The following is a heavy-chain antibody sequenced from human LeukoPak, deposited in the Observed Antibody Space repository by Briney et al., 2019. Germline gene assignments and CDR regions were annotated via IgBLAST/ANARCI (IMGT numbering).Heavy chain of an antibody. D-gene: IGHD4-17*01. CDR3: NGYFYGDYLSSYYYYMDV. J-gene: IGHJ6*03. Sequence: PGRSLRLSCTASGFTFGDYAMSWVRQAPGKGLEWVGFIRSKAYGGTTEYAASVKGRFTISRDDSKSIAYLQMNSLKTEDTAVYYCNGYFYGDYLSSYYYYMDVWGKGTTVTISS. V-gene: IGHV3-49*04. CDR1: GFTFGDYA. CDR2: IRSKAYGGTT.